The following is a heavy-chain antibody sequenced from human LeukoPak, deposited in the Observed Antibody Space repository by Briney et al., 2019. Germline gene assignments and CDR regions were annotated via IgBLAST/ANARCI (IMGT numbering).Heavy chain of an antibody. CDR3: ARGYNWNDAPFDY. D-gene: IGHD1-1*01. Sequence: ASVKVSCKASGYTFTTYDINWVRQAPGQGLEWMGWINPNSGGTNYAQKFQGWVTMTRDTSISTAYMELSRLRSDDTAVYYCARGYNWNDAPFDYWGQGTLVTVSS. V-gene: IGHV1-2*04. CDR2: INPNSGGT. J-gene: IGHJ4*02. CDR1: GYTFTTYD.